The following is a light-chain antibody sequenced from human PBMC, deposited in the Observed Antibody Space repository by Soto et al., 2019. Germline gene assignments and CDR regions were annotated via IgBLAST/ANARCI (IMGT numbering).Light chain of an antibody. CDR1: SSNIGAGFD. V-gene: IGLV1-40*01. J-gene: IGLJ2*01. CDR3: AAWDDRLSGLV. Sequence: QSVLTQPPSVSGAPGQRVTISCTGSSSNIGAGFDVHWYHQIAGTAPKLLIYGNSNRPSGVPDRFSGSKSGTSASLAINGLRSEDEADYSCAAWDDRLSGLVFGRGTKLTVL. CDR2: GNS.